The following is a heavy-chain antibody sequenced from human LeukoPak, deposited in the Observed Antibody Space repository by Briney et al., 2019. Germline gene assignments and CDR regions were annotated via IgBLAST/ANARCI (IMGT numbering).Heavy chain of an antibody. CDR1: GGSISSYY. V-gene: IGHV4-59*08. Sequence: SETLSLTCTVSGGSISSYYWSWIRQPPGKGLEWVGYIYYSGSTNYNPSLKSRVTISVDTSKNQFSLNLSSVTAADTAVYYCARGVSYYDSSGYYNEYFQHWGQGTLVTVSS. D-gene: IGHD3-22*01. CDR3: ARGVSYYDSSGYYNEYFQH. J-gene: IGHJ1*01. CDR2: IYYSGST.